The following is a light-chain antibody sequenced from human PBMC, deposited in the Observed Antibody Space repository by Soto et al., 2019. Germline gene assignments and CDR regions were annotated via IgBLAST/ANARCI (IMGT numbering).Light chain of an antibody. CDR3: QQYTNWPYT. Sequence: EIVMTQSPATLSVSPGERASLSCRASQSVGSNLASYQQTAGQAPRLLIYGASTRATGIPASFSGSGSGTEFTLTISSLQSEDFAVYSCQQYTNWPYTFGQGTKLEIK. CDR1: QSVGSN. CDR2: GAS. V-gene: IGKV3-15*01. J-gene: IGKJ2*01.